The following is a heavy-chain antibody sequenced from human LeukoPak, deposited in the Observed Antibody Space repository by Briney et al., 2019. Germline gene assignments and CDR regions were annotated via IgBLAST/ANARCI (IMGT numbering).Heavy chain of an antibody. CDR3: ARYSRGYFDY. D-gene: IGHD3-10*01. V-gene: IGHV1-69*13. CDR1: GYTFTSYY. Sequence: ASVKVSCKASGYTFTSYYMHWVRQAPGQGLEWMGGIIPIFGTANYAQKFQGRVTITADESTSTAYMELSSLRSEDTAVYYCARYSRGYFDYWGQGTLVTVSS. J-gene: IGHJ4*02. CDR2: IIPIFGTA.